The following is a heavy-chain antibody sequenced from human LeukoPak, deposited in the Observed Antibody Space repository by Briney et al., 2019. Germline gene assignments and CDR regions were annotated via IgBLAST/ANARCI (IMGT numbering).Heavy chain of an antibody. CDR2: IYTSGST. J-gene: IGHJ4*02. D-gene: IGHD3-22*01. Sequence: SETLSLTCTVSGGSISSGSYYWSWIRQPAGKGLKWIGRIYTSGSTNYNPSLKSRVTISVDTSKNQYSLKLSSVTAADTAVYYCARADYYDSSGQSFDSWGQGTLVTVSS. CDR3: ARADYYDSSGQSFDS. CDR1: GGSISSGSYY. V-gene: IGHV4-61*02.